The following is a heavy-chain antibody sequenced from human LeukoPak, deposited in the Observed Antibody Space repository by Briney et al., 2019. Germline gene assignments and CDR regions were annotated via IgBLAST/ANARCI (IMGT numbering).Heavy chain of an antibody. J-gene: IGHJ4*02. CDR1: EFTFSTYA. CDR3: ARGTAVAGTLHLIDY. Sequence: GGSLRLSCAASEFTFSTYAMHWVRQAPGKGLEWVAVISDDGSNEYYADSVKGRFTISRDNSKNTLYLQMNSLRAEDTAVYYCARGTAVAGTLHLIDYWGQGTLVTVSS. D-gene: IGHD6-19*01. CDR2: ISDDGSNE. V-gene: IGHV3-30*04.